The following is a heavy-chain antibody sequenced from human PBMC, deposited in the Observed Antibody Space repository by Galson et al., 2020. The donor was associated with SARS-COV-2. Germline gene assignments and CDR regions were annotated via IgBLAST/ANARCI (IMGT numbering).Heavy chain of an antibody. CDR1: GFTFSSFA. Sequence: GGSLRLSCAASGFTFSSFAMHWVRQAPGKGLEWVAVISNDGTNKYYADSVKGRFTISRDNSKNTLYLQMNSLRAEDTAFYYGARAGRSGYYYTQGGMDVWGQGTTVTVSS. D-gene: IGHD3-22*01. V-gene: IGHV3-30*04. CDR3: ARAGRSGYYYTQGGMDV. CDR2: ISNDGTNK. J-gene: IGHJ6*02.